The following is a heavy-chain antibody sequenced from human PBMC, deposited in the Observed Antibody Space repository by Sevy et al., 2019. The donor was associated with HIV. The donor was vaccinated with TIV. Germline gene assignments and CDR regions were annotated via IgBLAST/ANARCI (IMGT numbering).Heavy chain of an antibody. Sequence: GGSLRLSCEASGFTFTRYAFHWVRQPPGKGLEWVAVISSTGSHKYYANSVRGRFTISRDNSENTLSLQMNGLRLDDTGLYYCAREAGYTTTWSPGNYWGLGTLVTVSS. V-gene: IGHV3-30-3*01. CDR2: ISSTGSHK. CDR3: AREAGYTTTWSPGNY. J-gene: IGHJ4*02. CDR1: GFTFTRYA. D-gene: IGHD5-12*01.